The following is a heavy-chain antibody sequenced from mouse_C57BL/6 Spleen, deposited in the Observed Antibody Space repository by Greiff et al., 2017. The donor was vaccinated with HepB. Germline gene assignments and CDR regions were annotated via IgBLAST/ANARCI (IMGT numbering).Heavy chain of an antibody. D-gene: IGHD1-1*01. V-gene: IGHV5-4*03. CDR3: ARASYGSSFDY. CDR2: ISDGGSYT. J-gene: IGHJ2*01. CDR1: GFTFSSYA. Sequence: EVKLMESGGGLVKPGGSLKLSCAASGFTFSSYAMSWVRQTPEKRLEWVATISDGGSYTYYPDNVKGRFTISRDNAKNNLYLQMSNLKSEDTAMYYCARASYGSSFDYWGQGTTLTVSS.